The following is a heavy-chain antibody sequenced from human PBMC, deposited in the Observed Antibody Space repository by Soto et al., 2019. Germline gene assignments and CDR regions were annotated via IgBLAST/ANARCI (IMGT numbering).Heavy chain of an antibody. CDR3: ARGSGYYYWDDY. V-gene: IGHV1-3*01. CDR1: GYTFTSYA. J-gene: IGHJ4*02. D-gene: IGHD3-22*01. Sequence: EASVKVSCKASGYTFTSYAMHWVRQAPGQRLEWMGWINAGNGNTKYSQKFQGRVTITRDTSASTAYMELSGLRSEDTAVYYCARGSGYYYWDDYWGQGTLVTVSS. CDR2: INAGNGNT.